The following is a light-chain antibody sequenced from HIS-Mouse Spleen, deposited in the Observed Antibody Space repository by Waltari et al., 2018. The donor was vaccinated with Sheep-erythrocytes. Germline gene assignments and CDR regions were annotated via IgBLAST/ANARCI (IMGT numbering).Light chain of an antibody. V-gene: IGLV2-23*01. CDR3: CSYAGSSTPWV. CDR2: EGS. CDR1: RSHVGSYTL. J-gene: IGLJ3*02. Sequence: QSALTQPASVSGSPGQSTTISCTGTRSHVGSYTLVSWYQQHPGKAPKLMIYEGSKRPSGVSNRFSGSKSGNTASLTISGLQAEDEADYYCCSYAGSSTPWVFGGGTKLTVL.